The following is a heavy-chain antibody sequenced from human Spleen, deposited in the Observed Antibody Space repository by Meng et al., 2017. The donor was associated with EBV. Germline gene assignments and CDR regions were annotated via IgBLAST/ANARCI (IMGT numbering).Heavy chain of an antibody. CDR2: INHSGSI. D-gene: IGHD2-2*01. Sequence: QVQLKQWGVGWLKPSEPLSLTWAVYGGSFSGYYWSWIRQPPGKGLEWIGEINHSGSINYNPSLKSRVTISVDTSKNQFSLKLSSVTAADTAVYYCARGRIVVVPAARVRFDPWGQGTLVTVSS. J-gene: IGHJ5*02. V-gene: IGHV4-34*01. CDR1: GGSFSGYY. CDR3: ARGRIVVVPAARVRFDP.